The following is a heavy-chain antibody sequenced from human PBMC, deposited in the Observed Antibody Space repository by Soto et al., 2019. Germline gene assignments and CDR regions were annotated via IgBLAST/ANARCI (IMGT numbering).Heavy chain of an antibody. CDR3: ARGGPQWQNNWFDP. Sequence: TSETLSLTCTVSGGSISSYYWSWIRQPPGKGLEWIGYIYYSGSTNYNPSLKSRVTISVDTSKNQFSLKLSSVTAADTAVYYCARGGPQWQNNWFDPWGQGTLVTVSS. D-gene: IGHD6-19*01. J-gene: IGHJ5*02. CDR1: GGSISSYY. V-gene: IGHV4-59*01. CDR2: IYYSGST.